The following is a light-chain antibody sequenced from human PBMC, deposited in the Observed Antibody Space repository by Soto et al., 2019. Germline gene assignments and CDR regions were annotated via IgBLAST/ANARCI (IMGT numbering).Light chain of an antibody. V-gene: IGKV3-20*01. Sequence: EVVLTQSPGTLSLSPGERATLSCRASQSVSSSYLAWYQQKPGQAPRLLIYGASTRATGFPDRFSGSGSGTDFTLTISRLEPEDFGVYYCQQYGSSPITFGQGTRLEIE. J-gene: IGKJ5*01. CDR2: GAS. CDR3: QQYGSSPIT. CDR1: QSVSSSY.